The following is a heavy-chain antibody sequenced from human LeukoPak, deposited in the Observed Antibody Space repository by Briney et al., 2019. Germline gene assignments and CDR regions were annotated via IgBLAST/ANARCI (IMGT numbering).Heavy chain of an antibody. Sequence: PGESLKISCKCTGNSFASYWIGWVRQMPGKGLEWMGILYPDDSDTRYSPSFQGQVTITADKSISTAYLQWNSLKASDTAMYYCARRIAGSGSDYWGQGTLVTVSS. CDR2: LYPDDSDT. CDR3: ARRIAGSGSDY. V-gene: IGHV5-51*01. D-gene: IGHD6-13*01. J-gene: IGHJ4*02. CDR1: GNSFASYW.